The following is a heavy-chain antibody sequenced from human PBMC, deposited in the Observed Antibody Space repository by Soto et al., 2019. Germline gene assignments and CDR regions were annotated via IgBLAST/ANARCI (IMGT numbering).Heavy chain of an antibody. CDR1: GFTFSSYG. D-gene: IGHD6-13*01. Sequence: GGSLRLSCAASGFTFSSYGMHWVRQAPGKGLEWVAVIWYDGSNKYYADSVKGRFTISRDNSKNTLYLQMNSLRSEDTAVYYCALRSSSWGYYYYYGMDVWGQGTTVTAP. J-gene: IGHJ6*02. CDR2: IWYDGSNK. CDR3: ALRSSSWGYYYYYGMDV. V-gene: IGHV3-33*08.